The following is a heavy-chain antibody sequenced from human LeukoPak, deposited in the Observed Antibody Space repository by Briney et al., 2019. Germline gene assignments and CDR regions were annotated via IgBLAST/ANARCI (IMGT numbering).Heavy chain of an antibody. J-gene: IGHJ4*02. D-gene: IGHD6-13*01. Sequence: GGSLRLSCAASGFTFSSYSMNWVRQAPGKGLEWVSSISSSSSYIYYADSVKGRFTITRDNAKNSLYLQMNSLRAEDTAVYYCARDAAAGTFGYWGQGTLVTVSS. CDR1: GFTFSSYS. CDR3: ARDAAAGTFGY. CDR2: ISSSSSYI. V-gene: IGHV3-21*01.